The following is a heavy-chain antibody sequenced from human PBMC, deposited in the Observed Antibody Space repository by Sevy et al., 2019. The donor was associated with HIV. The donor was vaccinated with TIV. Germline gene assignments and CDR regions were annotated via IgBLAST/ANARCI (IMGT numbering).Heavy chain of an antibody. CDR3: ARDFLYGWNGGY. V-gene: IGHV3-74*03. CDR1: RFTFSSYW. Sequence: GGSLRLSCAASRFTFSSYWMHWVRQAPGKGLVWVSRISIDGSSTTYADSVKGRFTISRDNAKNTLYLQMDNLRAEDTAMYYCARDFLYGWNGGYWGHGTLVTVSS. CDR2: ISIDGSST. J-gene: IGHJ4*01. D-gene: IGHD1-1*01.